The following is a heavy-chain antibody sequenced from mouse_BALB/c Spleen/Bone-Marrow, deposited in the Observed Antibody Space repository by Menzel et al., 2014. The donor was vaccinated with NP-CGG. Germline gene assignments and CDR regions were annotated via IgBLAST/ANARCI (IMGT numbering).Heavy chain of an antibody. Sequence: EVKLMESGGGLVKPGGSLKLSCAASGFTFSDYYMYWVRQTPEKRLEWVATISDGGGYTDYPGSVKGRFTVSRDNAKNNLYLQMSSLKSEDTAMYFCARTYRPFALDYWGQGTSVTVSS. V-gene: IGHV5-4*02. CDR3: ARTYRPFALDY. CDR2: ISDGGGYT. J-gene: IGHJ4*01. CDR1: GFTFSDYY. D-gene: IGHD2-14*01.